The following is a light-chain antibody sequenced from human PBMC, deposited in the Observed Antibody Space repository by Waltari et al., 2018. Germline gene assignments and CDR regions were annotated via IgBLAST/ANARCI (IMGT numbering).Light chain of an antibody. J-gene: IGKJ1*01. CDR1: QNIRSV. CDR2: SAS. V-gene: IGKV3-15*01. CDR3: QQYNNWRT. Sequence: EIVMTQSPATLSVSPGERATLSCRASQNIRSVLGWYQQKPGQAPRLLIYSASTRATGIPARFSGSGSGTEFTLTIGSLQSEDVAVYYCQQYNNWRTFGQGTKVEIK.